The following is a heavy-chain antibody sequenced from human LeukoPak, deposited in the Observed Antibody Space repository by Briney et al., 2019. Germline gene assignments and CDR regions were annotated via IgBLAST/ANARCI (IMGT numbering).Heavy chain of an antibody. J-gene: IGHJ6*02. V-gene: IGHV4-59*01. Sequence: SETLSLTCTVSGGSISSYYWSWIRQPPGKGLEWIGYIYYSGSTNYNPSLKSRVTISVGTSKNQFSLRLSSVTAADTAVYYCAREEGSGSGNSYYYGMDVWGQGTTVTVSS. CDR1: GGSISSYY. CDR2: IYYSGST. D-gene: IGHD3-10*01. CDR3: AREEGSGSGNSYYYGMDV.